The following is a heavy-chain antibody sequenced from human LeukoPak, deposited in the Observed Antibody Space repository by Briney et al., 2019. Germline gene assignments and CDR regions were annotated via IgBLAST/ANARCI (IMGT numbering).Heavy chain of an antibody. J-gene: IGHJ2*01. CDR1: GFTFSSYA. D-gene: IGHD6-6*01. CDR3: ANARGTSSSYFDL. CDR2: ISSGGGST. Sequence: GGSLRLSCAASGFTFSSYAMGWVRQPPGKGLELVSGISSGGGSTYYTDSVKGRFTISRDNSKNTLYLQTNSLTAEDTALYYCANARGTSSSYFDLWGRGTLVTVSS. V-gene: IGHV3-23*01.